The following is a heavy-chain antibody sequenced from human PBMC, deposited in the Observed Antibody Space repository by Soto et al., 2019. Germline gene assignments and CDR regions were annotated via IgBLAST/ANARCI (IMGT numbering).Heavy chain of an antibody. V-gene: IGHV3-23*01. CDR3: VKGGWLDF. Sequence: GGSLRLSCGASGFTFSTYAMNWVRQAPGRGLEWVSFISDDGSRTYYADAVKGRFTISRDNSKYTLYLQMNSLTVEDTAVYACVKGGWLDFWGQGTLVTVSS. D-gene: IGHD3-16*01. J-gene: IGHJ5*01. CDR1: GFTFSTYA. CDR2: ISDDGSRT.